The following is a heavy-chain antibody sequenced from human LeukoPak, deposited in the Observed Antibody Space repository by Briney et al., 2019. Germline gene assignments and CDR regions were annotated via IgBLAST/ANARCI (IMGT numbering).Heavy chain of an antibody. CDR3: ARVNAPVATFDY. CDR1: SYSISSVYY. J-gene: IGHJ4*02. D-gene: IGHD2-21*01. CDR2: ISHSGST. Sequence: SETLSLTCTVSSYSISSVYYGGWIRQPPGKGLGWIVTISHSGSTYYTPSLKSRLTISLDTSKNQFSLKLSSVTAADTAVYYCARVNAPVATFDYWGQGALVTVSS. V-gene: IGHV4-38-2*02.